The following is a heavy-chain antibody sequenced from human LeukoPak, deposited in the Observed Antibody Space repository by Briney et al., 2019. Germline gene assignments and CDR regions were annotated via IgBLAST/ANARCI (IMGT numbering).Heavy chain of an antibody. CDR3: AKPLLLWFGELLPAEYFQH. CDR2: ISGSGGST. V-gene: IGHV3-23*01. J-gene: IGHJ1*01. CDR1: GFTFSSYA. Sequence: GGSLRLSCAASGFTFSSYAMSWVRQAPGKGLEWVSAISGSGGSTYYADSVKGRFTISRANSKNTLYLQMNSLRAEDTAVYYCAKPLLLWFGELLPAEYFQHWGQGTLVTVSS. D-gene: IGHD3-10*01.